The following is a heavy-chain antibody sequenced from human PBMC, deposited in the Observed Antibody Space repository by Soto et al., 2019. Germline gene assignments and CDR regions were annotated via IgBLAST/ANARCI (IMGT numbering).Heavy chain of an antibody. D-gene: IGHD3-10*01. CDR2: TYDSGGS. V-gene: IGHV4-59*08. J-gene: IGHJ4*02. CDR1: GGSISSYY. CDR3: ARRYGRNLDY. Sequence: QVPLQESGPGLVKPSETLSLTCTVSGGSISSYYWSWIRQPPGKGLEWIGYTYDSGGSNYNPSLKILVIISLLSPKIHFSLTMTSVTATVTAVYFFARRYGRNLDYWGQGTLLTVPS.